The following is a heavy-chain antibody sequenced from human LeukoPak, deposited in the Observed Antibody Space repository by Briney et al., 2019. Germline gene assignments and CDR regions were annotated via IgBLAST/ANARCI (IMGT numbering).Heavy chain of an antibody. V-gene: IGHV1-8*03. D-gene: IGHD2-2*01. J-gene: IGHJ6*03. CDR3: ARVGSSTSYYYYMGV. CDR2: MNPNSGNT. Sequence: ASVKVSCKASGYTFTSYDINWVRQASGQGLEWVGWMNPNSGNTGYAQKFQGRVTITRNTSISTAYMELSSLRSEDTAVYYCARVGSSTSYYYYMGVWGKGTTVTVSS. CDR1: GYTFTSYD.